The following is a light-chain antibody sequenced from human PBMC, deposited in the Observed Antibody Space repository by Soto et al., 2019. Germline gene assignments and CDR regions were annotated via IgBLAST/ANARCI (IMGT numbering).Light chain of an antibody. J-gene: IGLJ1*01. Sequence: QSVLTQPASVSGPPGQSITISCTGTSSDVGGYNYVSWYQQHPGKAPKLMIYEVSNRPSGVSNRFSGSKSDNTASLTISGLQAEDEADYYCSSYTSFSTYVFGTGTKVTVL. V-gene: IGLV2-14*01. CDR1: SSDVGGYNY. CDR3: SSYTSFSTYV. CDR2: EVS.